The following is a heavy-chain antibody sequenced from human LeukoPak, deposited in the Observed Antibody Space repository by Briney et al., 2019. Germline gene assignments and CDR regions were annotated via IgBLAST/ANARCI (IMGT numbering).Heavy chain of an antibody. J-gene: IGHJ4*02. CDR3: AKFHKIWDSGDHDYFDS. CDR1: GFSFSGYG. CDR2: IRYHGINK. Sequence: GGSLRLSCAASGFSFSGYGMHWVRQAPGEGLQWAAFIRYHGINKYYANSVKGRFTISRDNSKNTLFLDMNSLSVEDTGVYYCAKFHKIWDSGDHDYFDSWGQGTLVTVSS. D-gene: IGHD2-21*01. V-gene: IGHV3-30*02.